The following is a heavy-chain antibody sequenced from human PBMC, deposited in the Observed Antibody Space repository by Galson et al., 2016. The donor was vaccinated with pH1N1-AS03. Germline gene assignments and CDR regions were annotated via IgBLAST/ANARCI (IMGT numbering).Heavy chain of an antibody. J-gene: IGHJ4*02. D-gene: IGHD4-17*01. CDR3: AEDRVYGASQWVFDY. CDR2: VVTSGDT. CDR1: GFRLTSIA. V-gene: IGHV3-23*01. Sequence: SLRLSCAASGFRLTSIAMTWVRQAPGKGLEWVSGVVTSGDTYFADSVKGRFSISSDDSKNTMYLQMDSLGVEDTAIYYCAEDRVYGASQWVFDYWGQGNPVTVSS.